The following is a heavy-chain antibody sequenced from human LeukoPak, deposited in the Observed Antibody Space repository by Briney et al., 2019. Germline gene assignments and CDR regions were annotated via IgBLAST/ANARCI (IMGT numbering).Heavy chain of an antibody. CDR1: NDSIKDYY. Sequence: KPSETLSLTCTVSNDSIKDYYWNWIRQPPGKGLEWIGFISNSGSTNYNPSLKSRVTISIDTSKNQFSLKLTSVTAADTAVYYCARFSSGSYYYYYMDVWGKGTTVTVSS. CDR2: ISNSGST. D-gene: IGHD6-19*01. J-gene: IGHJ6*03. V-gene: IGHV4-59*01. CDR3: ARFSSGSYYYYYMDV.